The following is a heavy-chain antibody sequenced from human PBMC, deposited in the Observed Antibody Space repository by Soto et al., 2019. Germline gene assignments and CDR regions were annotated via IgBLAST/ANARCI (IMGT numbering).Heavy chain of an antibody. V-gene: IGHV3-48*03. CDR1: GFTFSSYE. CDR3: VRGAQCLRLYYYMDV. Sequence: GGSLRLSCAASGFTFSSYEMNWVRQAPGKGLEWVSYISSSGSTIYYADSVKGRFTISRANAKNSLYLQMNSLRAEDTAVYYCVRGAQCLRLYYYMDVWGKGTTVTVSS. D-gene: IGHD3-16*01. J-gene: IGHJ6*03. CDR2: ISSSGSTI.